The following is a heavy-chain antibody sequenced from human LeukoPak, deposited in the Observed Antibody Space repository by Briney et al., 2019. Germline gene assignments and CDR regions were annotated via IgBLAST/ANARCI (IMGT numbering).Heavy chain of an antibody. Sequence: GGSLRLSCAASGFTFRDYYMSWIRQAPGKGLECVSHISTSGSRIYYADSVKGRFTISRDNAKNSLYLQMNSLRAEDTAVYYCARLAYDYIWGSYRPLDYWGQGTLVTVSS. V-gene: IGHV3-11*01. CDR1: GFTFRDYY. D-gene: IGHD3-16*02. CDR2: ISTSGSRI. CDR3: ARLAYDYIWGSYRPLDY. J-gene: IGHJ4*02.